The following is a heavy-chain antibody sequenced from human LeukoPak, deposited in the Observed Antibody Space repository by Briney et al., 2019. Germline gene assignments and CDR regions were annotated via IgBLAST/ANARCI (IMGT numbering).Heavy chain of an antibody. CDR2: IIPIDGTA. CDR1: RDTFTRCA. Sequence: SVKVSCKASRDTFTRCAFSWVRQAPGQGLEWIGGIIPIDGTANFGPKFQGRVTITADESTSTAYMELSSLRSEDTAIYYCARDPGAPVRAFDIWGQGTMVTVSS. CDR3: ARDPGAPVRAFDI. D-gene: IGHD3-10*01. J-gene: IGHJ3*02. V-gene: IGHV1-69*13.